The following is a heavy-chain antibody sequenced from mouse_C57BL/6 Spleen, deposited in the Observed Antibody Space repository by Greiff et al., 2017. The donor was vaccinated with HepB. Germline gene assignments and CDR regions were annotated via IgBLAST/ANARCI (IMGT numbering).Heavy chain of an antibody. V-gene: IGHV1-52*01. D-gene: IGHD2-5*01. J-gene: IGHJ4*01. CDR2: IDPSDSET. Sequence: QVQLQQPGAELVRPGSSVKLSCKASGYTFTSYWMHWVKQRPIQGLEWIGNIDPSDSETHYNQKFKDKATLTVDKSSSTAFMQLSSLTSEDSAVYYCARRYSNAMDYWGQGTSVTVSS. CDR3: ARRYSNAMDY. CDR1: GYTFTSYW.